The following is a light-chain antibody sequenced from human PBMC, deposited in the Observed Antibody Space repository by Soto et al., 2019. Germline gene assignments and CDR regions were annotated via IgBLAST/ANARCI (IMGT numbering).Light chain of an antibody. J-gene: IGLJ1*01. V-gene: IGLV2-11*01. CDR3: CSYGGSYTPYV. CDR2: DVS. CDR1: SSDVGGYNY. Sequence: QSVLTQPRSVSGSPGQSVTISCTGTSSDVGGYNYVSWYQQHPGKAPKLMIYDVSKRPSGVPDRFSGSKSGNTASLTISGLQAEDEGEYFCCSYGGSYTPYVFGTGTKVTVL.